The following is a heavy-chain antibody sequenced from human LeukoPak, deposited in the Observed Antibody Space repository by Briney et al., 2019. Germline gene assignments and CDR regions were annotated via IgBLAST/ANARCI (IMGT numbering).Heavy chain of an antibody. Sequence: ASVKVSCKASGGTFSSYAISWVRHAPGQGLEWMGRIIPIFGTANYAQKFQGRVTITTDESTSTAYMELSSLRSEDTAVYYCARDLYYYDSSGYSPYYFDYWGQGTLVTVSS. D-gene: IGHD3-22*01. V-gene: IGHV1-69*05. J-gene: IGHJ4*02. CDR2: IIPIFGTA. CDR1: GGTFSSYA. CDR3: ARDLYYYDSSGYSPYYFDY.